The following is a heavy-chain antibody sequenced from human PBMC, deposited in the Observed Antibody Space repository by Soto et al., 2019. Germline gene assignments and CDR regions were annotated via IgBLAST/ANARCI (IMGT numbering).Heavy chain of an antibody. CDR3: ARVPRDYGDYVWFFNY. V-gene: IGHV4-59*01. J-gene: IGHJ4*02. CDR2: IYYSGST. Sequence: SETLSLTCTVSGGSISSYYWSWIRQPPGKGLEWIGYIYYSGSTNYNPSLKSRVTISVDTFKNQFSLKLSSVTAADTAAYYCARVPRDYGDYVWFFNYWGQGTRVTVS. CDR1: GGSISSYY. D-gene: IGHD4-17*01.